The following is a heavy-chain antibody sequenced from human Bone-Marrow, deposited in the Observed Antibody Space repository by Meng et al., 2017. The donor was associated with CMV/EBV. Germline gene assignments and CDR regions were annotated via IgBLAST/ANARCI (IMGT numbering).Heavy chain of an antibody. V-gene: IGHV3-15*01. CDR1: GFPFINAW. Sequence: GESLKISCAASGFPFINAWMNWVRQAPGKGLEWVGRFKSKTDGGTTDYAAPVKGRFILSRDDSKNTLYLQMNSLKSEDTAVYYCTTTYFYGSGAGALDIWGQGIKVTVSS. CDR3: TTTYFYGSGAGALDI. CDR2: FKSKTDGGTT. J-gene: IGHJ3*02. D-gene: IGHD3-10*01.